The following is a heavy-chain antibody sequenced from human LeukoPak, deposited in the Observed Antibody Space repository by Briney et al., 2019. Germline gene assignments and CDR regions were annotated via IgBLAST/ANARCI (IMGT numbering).Heavy chain of an antibody. Sequence: SGPTLVNPTQTLTLTCTFSGSSLSTSGVGVGWIRLPPGKALEWLALIYWDDDKRYSPSQKSRLSITKDTSKNQVILTMTNMDPVDTATYYCARQNALNFVALPAAPGAFDYWGQGTLVTVSS. CDR2: IYWDDDK. CDR3: ARQNALNFVALPAAPGAFDY. V-gene: IGHV2-5*02. CDR1: GSSLSTSGVG. D-gene: IGHD2-2*01. J-gene: IGHJ4*02.